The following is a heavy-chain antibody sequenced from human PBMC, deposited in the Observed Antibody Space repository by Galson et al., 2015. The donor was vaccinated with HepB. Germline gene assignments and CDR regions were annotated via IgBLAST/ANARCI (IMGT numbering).Heavy chain of an antibody. CDR1: GFTFTNAW. V-gene: IGHV3-15*07. D-gene: IGHD3-22*01. J-gene: IGHJ5*02. CDR2: IKSKADLGTR. Sequence: SLRLSCAASGFTFTNAWMNWVRQAPGKGLEWVGRIKSKADLGTRDYAAPVKGRFTISRDDSKKTLYLQMNSLKTEDTGMYYCTTDYYFDSSGYYSNWIDVWGQGTVVTVSS. CDR3: TTDYYFDSSGYYSNWIDV.